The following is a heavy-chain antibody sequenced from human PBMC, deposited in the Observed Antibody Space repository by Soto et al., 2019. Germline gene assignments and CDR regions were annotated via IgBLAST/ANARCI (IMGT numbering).Heavy chain of an antibody. CDR2: ISGSGGST. CDR3: AKDFSPVTIPPHFDY. CDR1: GFTFSSYA. Sequence: EVQLLESGGGLVQPGGSLRLSCAASGFTFSSYAMSWVRQAPGKGLEWVSAISGSGGSTYYADSVKGRFTISRDNSKNTLYLQMTSLRAEDTAVYYCAKDFSPVTIPPHFDYWGQGTLVTVSS. D-gene: IGHD4-17*01. J-gene: IGHJ4*02. V-gene: IGHV3-23*01.